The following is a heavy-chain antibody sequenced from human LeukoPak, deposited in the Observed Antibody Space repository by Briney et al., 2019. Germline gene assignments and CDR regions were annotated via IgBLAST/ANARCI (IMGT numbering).Heavy chain of an antibody. Sequence: PSETLSLTCRVSGASISSGGYYWNWIRQHPGKGLEWIGNIYYSGNTYYNPYLKSRVTISRDTSANQFCLKLSSVTAADTAVYYCASLYAVAAFDLWGQGTMVTVSS. V-gene: IGHV4-31*03. J-gene: IGHJ3*01. D-gene: IGHD5/OR15-5a*01. CDR1: GASISSGGYY. CDR2: IYYSGNT. CDR3: ASLYAVAAFDL.